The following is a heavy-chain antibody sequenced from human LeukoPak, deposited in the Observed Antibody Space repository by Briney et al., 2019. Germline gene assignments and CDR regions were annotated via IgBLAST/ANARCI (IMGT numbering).Heavy chain of an antibody. CDR3: ATQHLSSGTLIEVPFDY. Sequence: ASVKVSCKVSGYTLTELSMHWVRQAPGKGLEWMGGFDPEDGETIYAQKFQGRVTMTEDTSTDTAHMELSSLRSEDTAVYYCATQHLSSGTLIEVPFDYWGQGTLVTGSS. J-gene: IGHJ4*02. V-gene: IGHV1-24*01. CDR2: FDPEDGET. D-gene: IGHD3-10*01. CDR1: GYTLTELS.